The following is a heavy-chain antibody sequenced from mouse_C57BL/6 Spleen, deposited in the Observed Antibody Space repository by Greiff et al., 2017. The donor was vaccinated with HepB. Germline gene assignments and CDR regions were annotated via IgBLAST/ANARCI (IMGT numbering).Heavy chain of an antibody. D-gene: IGHD1-1*01. CDR2: IYPGDGDT. J-gene: IGHJ2*01. V-gene: IGHV1-82*01. CDR1: GYAFSSSW. Sequence: QVQLQQSGPELVKPGASVKISCKASGYAFSSSWMNWVKQRPGQGLEWIGRIYPGDGDTNYKWKFKGKATLTADKSSSTAYMQLSSQTSEDSAVYFCASSTVVATGYFDYWGQGTTLTVSS. CDR3: ASSTVVATGYFDY.